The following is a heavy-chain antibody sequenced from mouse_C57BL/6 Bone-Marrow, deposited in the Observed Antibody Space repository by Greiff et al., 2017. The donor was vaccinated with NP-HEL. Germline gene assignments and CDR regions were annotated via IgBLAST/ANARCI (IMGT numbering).Heavy chain of an antibody. CDR3: SRGYYSDYFDY. Sequence: QVQLQQSGAELARPGASVKLSCKASGYTFTSYGISWVKQRPGQGLEWIGEIYPRSGNTYYNEKFKGKATLTADKSSSTAFMELRSLTSEYSAVYFCSRGYYSDYFDYWGQGTTLTVSS. CDR2: IYPRSGNT. D-gene: IGHD1-1*01. CDR1: GYTFTSYG. V-gene: IGHV1-81*01. J-gene: IGHJ2*01.